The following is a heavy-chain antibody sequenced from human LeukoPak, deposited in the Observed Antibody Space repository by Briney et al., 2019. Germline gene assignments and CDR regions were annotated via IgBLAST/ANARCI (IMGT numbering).Heavy chain of an antibody. CDR3: AEGPYYDILTGYSSDAFHI. J-gene: IGHJ3*02. D-gene: IGHD3-9*01. CDR1: GFTFSSYS. CDR2: ISSSSSTI. Sequence: GSLRLSCAASGFTFSSYSMNWVRQAPGKGLAWVSYISSSSSTIYYADSVKGRFTISRDNAKNSLYLQMNSLRAEDTAVYDCAEGPYYDILTGYSSDAFHIWGQGTVVTVSS. V-gene: IGHV3-48*01.